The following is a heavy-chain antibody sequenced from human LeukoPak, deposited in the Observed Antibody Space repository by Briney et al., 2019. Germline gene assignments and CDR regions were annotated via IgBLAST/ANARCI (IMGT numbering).Heavy chain of an antibody. Sequence: SLKASSKASGGTLSSYAISWVRPAPGQGLEWMGGIIPIFGVANYAQKFQGRVTITADKSTSTAYMELSSLRSEDTAVYYCARDGNGHSSGWSRGYFDYWGQGTLVTVSS. V-gene: IGHV1-69*10. J-gene: IGHJ4*02. CDR3: ARDGNGHSSGWSRGYFDY. D-gene: IGHD6-19*01. CDR1: GGTLSSYA. CDR2: IIPIFGVA.